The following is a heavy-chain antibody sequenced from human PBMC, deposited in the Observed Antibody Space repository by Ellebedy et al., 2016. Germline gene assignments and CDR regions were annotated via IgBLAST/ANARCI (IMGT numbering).Heavy chain of an antibody. CDR3: ARDDDTNSRYSRFHH. Sequence: GGSLRLSCVTSGFIFSDYAMNWVRQAPGKGLEWVSTISTRGDNTYYADSVKGRFTISRDNSRNTLSLQMNSLRAEDTAVYFCARDDDTNSRYSRFHHWGQGTLVTVSS. J-gene: IGHJ1*01. V-gene: IGHV3-23*01. CDR2: ISTRGDNT. D-gene: IGHD2-8*01. CDR1: GFIFSDYA.